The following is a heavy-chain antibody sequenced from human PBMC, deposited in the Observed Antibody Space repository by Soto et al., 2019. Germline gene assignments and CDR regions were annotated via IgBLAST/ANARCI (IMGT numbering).Heavy chain of an antibody. CDR1: GYSISNGYY. D-gene: IGHD6-19*01. V-gene: IGHV4-38-2*02. Sequence: PSETLSLTCTVSGYSISNGYYWGWIRQSPEKGLEWIGTIYHSGTTYYNPSLKSRVIMSIDTSKNQFSLNLKSVTAADTAVYYCARDILAVAGYFDYWGQGTLVTV. J-gene: IGHJ4*02. CDR2: IYHSGTT. CDR3: ARDILAVAGYFDY.